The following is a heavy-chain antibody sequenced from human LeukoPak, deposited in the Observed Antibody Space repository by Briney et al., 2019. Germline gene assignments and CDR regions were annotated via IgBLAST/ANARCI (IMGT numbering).Heavy chain of an antibody. CDR2: ISFDGSKK. J-gene: IGHJ4*02. D-gene: IGHD4-17*01. CDR3: ARNPYGDYYFDY. V-gene: IGHV3-30-3*01. Sequence: PGRSLRLSCAASGFTFSNYAMHWVRQAPGKGLEWVAVISFDGSKKYSAGSVKGRFTISRDNSKNTLYLQMNSLRAEDTAVYYCARNPYGDYYFDYWGQGTLVTVSS. CDR1: GFTFSNYA.